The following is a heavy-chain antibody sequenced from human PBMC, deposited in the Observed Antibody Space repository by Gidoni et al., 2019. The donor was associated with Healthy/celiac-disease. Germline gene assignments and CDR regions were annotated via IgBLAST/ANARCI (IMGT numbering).Heavy chain of an antibody. CDR3: AREGGFRDAFDI. J-gene: IGHJ3*02. CDR1: GFPFSSYG. D-gene: IGHD3-16*01. Sequence: QVQLVESGGGVVQPGRSLRLSCAASGFPFSSYGMHWVRQAPGKGLEWVAVIWYDGSNKYYADSVKGRFTISRDNSKNTLYLQMNSLRAEDTAVYYCAREGGFRDAFDIWGQGTMVTVSS. CDR2: IWYDGSNK. V-gene: IGHV3-33*01.